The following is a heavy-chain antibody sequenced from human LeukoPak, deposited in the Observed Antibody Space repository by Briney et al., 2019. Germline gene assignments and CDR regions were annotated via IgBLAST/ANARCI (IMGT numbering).Heavy chain of an antibody. CDR1: GFTFSSYA. CDR3: AKLAVANYFDY. CDR2: ISSNGGST. Sequence: GGSLRLSCAASGFTFSSYAMHWVRQAPGKGLEYVSAISSNGGSTYYANSVKGRFTISRDNSKNTLYLQMNSLRAEDTAVYYCAKLAVANYFDYWGQGTLVTVSS. V-gene: IGHV3-64*01. D-gene: IGHD6-19*01. J-gene: IGHJ4*02.